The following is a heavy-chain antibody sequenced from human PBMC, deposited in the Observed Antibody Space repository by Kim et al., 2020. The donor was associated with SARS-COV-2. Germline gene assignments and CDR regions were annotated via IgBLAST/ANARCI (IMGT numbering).Heavy chain of an antibody. Sequence: FQGRVTMTRDTSTSTVYMELSSLRSEDTAVYYCARVVAGTPLGYYYGMDVWGQGTTVTVSS. CDR3: ARVVAGTPLGYYYGMDV. V-gene: IGHV1-46*01. J-gene: IGHJ6*02. D-gene: IGHD6-19*01.